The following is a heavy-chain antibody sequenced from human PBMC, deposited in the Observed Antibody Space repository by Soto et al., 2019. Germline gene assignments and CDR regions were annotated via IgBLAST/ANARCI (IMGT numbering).Heavy chain of an antibody. CDR1: GFTFSSYA. V-gene: IGHV3-23*01. D-gene: IGHD3-22*01. Sequence: GGSLILSCAASGFTFSSYAMSWVRQAPGKGLEWVSAISGSGGSTYYADSVKGRFTISRDNSKNTLYLQMNSLRAEDTAVYYCAKADNTMIVVVTPLGYWGQGTLVSVSS. CDR3: AKADNTMIVVVTPLGY. J-gene: IGHJ4*02. CDR2: ISGSGGST.